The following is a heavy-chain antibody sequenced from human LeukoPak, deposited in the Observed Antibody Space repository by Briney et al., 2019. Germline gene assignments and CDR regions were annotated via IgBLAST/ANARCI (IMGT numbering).Heavy chain of an antibody. Sequence: GGSLRLSCAASGFTVSRYYMSWVRQAPGKGLEWVSVIYSGGSTYYPDSVKGRFTISRDNSKNTLYLQMNSLRAEDTAVYYCAREGLYCSGDDCYSFDAFDIWGQGTMVTVSS. J-gene: IGHJ3*02. CDR3: AREGLYCSGDDCYSFDAFDI. CDR1: GFTVSRYY. CDR2: IYSGGST. D-gene: IGHD2-21*01. V-gene: IGHV3-66*01.